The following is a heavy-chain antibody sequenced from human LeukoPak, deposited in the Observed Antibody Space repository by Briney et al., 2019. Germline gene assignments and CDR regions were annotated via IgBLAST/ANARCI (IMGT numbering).Heavy chain of an antibody. J-gene: IGHJ5*02. CDR1: GGSISSYY. CDR2: IYYSGST. D-gene: IGHD2-2*02. CDR3: ARDMRDCSSTSCYRRSGFWFDP. Sequence: PSETLSLTCTVSGGSISSYYWSWIRQPPGKGLKWIGYIYYSGSTNYNPSLKSRVTISVDTSKNQFSLKLSSVTAADTAVYYCARDMRDCSSTSCYRRSGFWFDPWGQGTLVTVSS. V-gene: IGHV4-59*01.